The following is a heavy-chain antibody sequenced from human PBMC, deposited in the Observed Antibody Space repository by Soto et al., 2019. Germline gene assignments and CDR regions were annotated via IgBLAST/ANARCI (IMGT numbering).Heavy chain of an antibody. CDR1: GYTFTSYY. CDR3: ARALDCSGGSCYSVLHY. V-gene: IGHV1-46*01. D-gene: IGHD2-15*01. CDR2: INPSGGST. Sequence: GASVKVSCKASGYTFTSYYMHWVRQAPGQGLEWMGIINPSGGSTSYAQKFQGRATMTRDTSTSTVYMELSSLRSEDTAVYYCARALDCSGGSCYSVLHYWGQGTLVTVSS. J-gene: IGHJ4*02.